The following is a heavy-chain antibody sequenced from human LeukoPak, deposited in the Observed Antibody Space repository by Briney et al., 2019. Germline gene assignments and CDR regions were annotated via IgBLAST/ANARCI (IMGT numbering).Heavy chain of an antibody. V-gene: IGHV4-39*07. D-gene: IGHD3-10*01. J-gene: IGHJ4*02. CDR2: IFYSGST. CDR3: AAAMVRGVIGSYFDY. Sequence: PSETLSLTCTVSGGSISTSNYYWGWIRQPPGTGLEWIGNIFYSGSTYYSPSLRSRVTISVDTSKNQFSLKLSSVTAADTAVYYCAAAMVRGVIGSYFDYWGQGTLVTVSS. CDR1: GGSISTSNYY.